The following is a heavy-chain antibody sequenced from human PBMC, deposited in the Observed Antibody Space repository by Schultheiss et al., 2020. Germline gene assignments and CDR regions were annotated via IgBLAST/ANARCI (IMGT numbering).Heavy chain of an antibody. CDR3: ARHIMRQWLVVGGNWFDP. Sequence: SETLSLTCTVSGGSISSYYWSWIRQPAGKGLEWIGRIYTSGSTNYNPSLKSRVTMSVDTSKNQFSLKLSSVTAADTAVYYCARHIMRQWLVVGGNWFDPWGQGTLVTLSS. CDR2: IYTSGST. D-gene: IGHD6-19*01. J-gene: IGHJ5*02. CDR1: GGSISSYY. V-gene: IGHV4-4*07.